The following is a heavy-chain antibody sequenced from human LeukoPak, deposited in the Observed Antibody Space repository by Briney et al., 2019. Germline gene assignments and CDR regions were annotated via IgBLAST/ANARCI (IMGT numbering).Heavy chain of an antibody. CDR3: AKDSGGTYFYYYYYMDV. V-gene: IGHV3-23*01. Sequence: PGGSLRLSCASSGSSFSTYAMSWVRQAPGKGLEWVSAISAGGATIYYADSVKGRFTVSRDNSKNTLYLHMSSLRAEDTAIYYCAKDSGGTYFYYYYYMDVWGKGTTVTVSS. CDR1: GSSFSTYA. J-gene: IGHJ6*03. D-gene: IGHD1-26*01. CDR2: ISAGGATI.